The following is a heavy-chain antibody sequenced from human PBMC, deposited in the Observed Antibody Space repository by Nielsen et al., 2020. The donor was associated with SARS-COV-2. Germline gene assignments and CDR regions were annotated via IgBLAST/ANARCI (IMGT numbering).Heavy chain of an antibody. D-gene: IGHD3-10*01. V-gene: IGHV3-30*04. CDR3: ARDRGSRYYGMDV. J-gene: IGHJ6*02. CDR2: ISYDGSNK. Sequence: SLKISCAASGFTFSSYAMHWVRQAPGKGLEWVAVISYDGSNKYYADSVKGRFTISRDNSKNTLYLQMNSLRAEDTAVYYCARDRGSRYYGMDVWGQGTTVTVSS. CDR1: GFTFSSYA.